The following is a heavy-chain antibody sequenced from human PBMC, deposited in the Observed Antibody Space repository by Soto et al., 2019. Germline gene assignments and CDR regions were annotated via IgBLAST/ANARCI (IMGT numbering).Heavy chain of an antibody. CDR2: ISAYNGNT. D-gene: IGHD1-26*01. CDR3: ASGSYYVDYYYGMDV. V-gene: IGHV1-18*01. Sequence: QVQLVQSGAEVKKPGASVKVSCKASGYTFTSYGISWVRQAPGQGLEWMGWISAYNGNTNYAQKLQGRVTMTTDTSXXTAYMERRSLRSDDTAVYDCASGSYYVDYYYGMDVWGQGTTVTVSS. CDR1: GYTFTSYG. J-gene: IGHJ6*02.